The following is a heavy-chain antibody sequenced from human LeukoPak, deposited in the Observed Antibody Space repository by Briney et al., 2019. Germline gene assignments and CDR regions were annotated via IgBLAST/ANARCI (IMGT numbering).Heavy chain of an antibody. CDR1: GGSISGYY. V-gene: IGHV4-59*01. Sequence: NPSETLSLTCTVSGGSISGYYYNWIRQPPGKGLEWIGYIYYSGSTNYNPSLKSRVTISLDTSKNQFSLKLSSVTTADTAVYYCARSVVTLYWYFDLWGRGTLVTVSS. J-gene: IGHJ2*01. CDR2: IYYSGST. CDR3: ARSVVTLYWYFDL. D-gene: IGHD4-23*01.